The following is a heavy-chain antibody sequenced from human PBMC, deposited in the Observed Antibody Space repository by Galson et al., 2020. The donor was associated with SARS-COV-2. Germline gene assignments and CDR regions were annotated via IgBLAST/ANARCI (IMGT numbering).Heavy chain of an antibody. D-gene: IGHD2-15*01. CDR3: ARDRMVVAGTAGLWYYYGMDG. CDR1: GGSISSGGYY. V-gene: IGHV4-31*03. CDR2: IYYSGST. Sequence: SETLFLTCTVSGGSISSGGYYWSWIRQHPGKGLEWIGYIYYSGSTYYNPSLKSRVTISVDTSKNQFSLKLSSVTAADTAVYYCARDRMVVAGTAGLWYYYGMDGWGEGTTVTVSS. J-gene: IGHJ6*04.